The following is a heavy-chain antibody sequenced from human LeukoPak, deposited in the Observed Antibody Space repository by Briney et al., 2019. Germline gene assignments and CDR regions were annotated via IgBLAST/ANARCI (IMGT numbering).Heavy chain of an antibody. CDR2: IYHSGST. D-gene: IGHD2-15*01. J-gene: IGHJ4*02. CDR1: GGSISSYY. Sequence: SETLSLTCTVSGGSISSYYWSWIRQPPGKGLEWIGYIYHSGSTNYNPSLKSRVTISVDTSKNQFSLKLSSVTAADTAVYYCARAVTVAATYYFDYWGQGTLVTVSS. CDR3: ARAVTVAATYYFDY. V-gene: IGHV4-59*01.